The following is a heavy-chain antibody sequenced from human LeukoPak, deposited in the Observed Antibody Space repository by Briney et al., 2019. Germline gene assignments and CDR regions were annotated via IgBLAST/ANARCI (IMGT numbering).Heavy chain of an antibody. J-gene: IGHJ4*02. V-gene: IGHV3-74*01. Sequence: GGSLRLSCAASGFTVSNYWVHWVRQAPGKGLVWVSRINRDGSTTNYADSVKGRFTVSRENARNTLNLQMNSLRAEDTAVYYCARDRKSGESSEIDFWGQGTLVTVSS. CDR1: GFTVSNYW. CDR3: ARDRKSGESSEIDF. D-gene: IGHD3-10*01. CDR2: INRDGSTT.